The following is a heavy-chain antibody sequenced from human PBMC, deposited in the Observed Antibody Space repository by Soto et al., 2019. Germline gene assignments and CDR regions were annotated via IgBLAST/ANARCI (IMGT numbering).Heavy chain of an antibody. V-gene: IGHV3-30*18. D-gene: IGHD2-15*01. CDR1: GFTFSSYG. CDR3: AKDESWCSGGSCYANPPMDV. Sequence: QVQLVESGGGVVQPGRSLRLSCAASGFTFSSYGMHWVRQAPGKGLEWVAVISYDGSNKYYADSVKGGFTISRDNSKNTLYLQMNSLRAEDTAVYYCAKDESWCSGGSCYANPPMDVWGQGTTVTVSS. CDR2: ISYDGSNK. J-gene: IGHJ6*02.